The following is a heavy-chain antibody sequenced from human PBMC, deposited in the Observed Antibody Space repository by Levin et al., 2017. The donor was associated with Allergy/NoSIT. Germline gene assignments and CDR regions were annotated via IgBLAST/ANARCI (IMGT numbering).Heavy chain of an antibody. CDR1: GGSISSGGYY. V-gene: IGHV4-31*03. CDR3: ARVHSSSSFSDY. D-gene: IGHD6-6*01. J-gene: IGHJ4*02. CDR2: IYYSGST. Sequence: SETLSLTCTVSGGSISSGGYYWSWIRQHPGTGLEWIGYIYYSGSTYYNPSLKSRVTISVDTSKNQFSLKLSSVTAADTAVYYCARVHSSSSFSDYWGQGTLVTVSS.